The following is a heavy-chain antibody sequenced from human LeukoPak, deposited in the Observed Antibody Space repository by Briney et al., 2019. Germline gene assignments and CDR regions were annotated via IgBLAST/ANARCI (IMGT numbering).Heavy chain of an antibody. Sequence: SVKVSCKASGGTFSNYAISWVRQAPGQGLEWMGGIIPMFGPASSAQKFQGRATITTDDSTSTVYMELSSLTSEDTAVYYCARDRAPAIGPQPAYYYYYMDVWGKGTTVTVSS. D-gene: IGHD2-21*02. V-gene: IGHV1-69*05. J-gene: IGHJ6*03. CDR2: IIPMFGPA. CDR1: GGTFSNYA. CDR3: ARDRAPAIGPQPAYYYYYMDV.